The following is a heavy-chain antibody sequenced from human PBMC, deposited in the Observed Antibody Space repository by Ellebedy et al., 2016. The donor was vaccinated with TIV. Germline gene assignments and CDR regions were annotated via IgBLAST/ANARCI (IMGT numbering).Heavy chain of an antibody. J-gene: IGHJ4*02. CDR1: GFSFNSYA. CDR3: AKGRGGGSDSSAPRYYFDY. V-gene: IGHV3-23*01. CDR2: ISNTGSRT. Sequence: GESLKISCAASGFSFNSYAMSWVRQAPGKGLEWVSTISNTGSRTYYADSVEGRFIISRDNSKRTLFLQMNCLRAEDTALYYCAKGRGGGSDSSAPRYYFDYWGLGTLVTVSS. D-gene: IGHD3-22*01.